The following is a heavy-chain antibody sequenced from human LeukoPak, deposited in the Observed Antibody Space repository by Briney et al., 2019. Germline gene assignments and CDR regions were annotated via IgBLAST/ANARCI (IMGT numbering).Heavy chain of an antibody. Sequence: GGSLRLSCAASGFTFSGYWMHWVRQAPGKGLEWVSVIYSGGSTHYADSVKGRFTISRDNSKNTLYLQMNSLRAEDTAVYYCARDRLHYDSLTGYPADWGQGTLVTVSS. J-gene: IGHJ4*02. V-gene: IGHV3-66*01. CDR3: ARDRLHYDSLTGYPAD. CDR2: IYSGGST. CDR1: GFTFSGYW. D-gene: IGHD3-9*01.